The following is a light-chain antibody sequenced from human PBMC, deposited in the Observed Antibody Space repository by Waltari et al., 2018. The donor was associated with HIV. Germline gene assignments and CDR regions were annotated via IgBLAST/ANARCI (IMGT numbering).Light chain of an antibody. CDR2: GAS. J-gene: IGKJ2*01. CDR1: QSVSTN. V-gene: IGKV3-15*01. Sequence: EIVMPQSPATLSVSPGERATFSCRASQSVSTNLAWYQQKPDQAPSLLIFGASTRATGIPARFSGSGSGTEFTLTISRLQSEDFALYYCQQYNNWPPYTFGQGTKLEIK. CDR3: QQYNNWPPYT.